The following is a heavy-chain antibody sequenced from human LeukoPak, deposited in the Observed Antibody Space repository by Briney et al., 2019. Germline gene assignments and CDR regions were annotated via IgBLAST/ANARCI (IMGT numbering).Heavy chain of an antibody. CDR1: GGSISSYY. J-gene: IGHJ5*02. CDR3: ARESVSCSSTSCYPNWFDP. CDR2: IYYSGST. V-gene: IGHV4-59*01. Sequence: TSETLSLTCTVSGGSISSYYWSWIRQPPGKGLEWIGYIYYSGSTNYNPSLKSRVTISVDTSKNQFSLKLSSVTAADTAVYYCARESVSCSSTSCYPNWFDPWGQGTLVTVSS. D-gene: IGHD2-2*01.